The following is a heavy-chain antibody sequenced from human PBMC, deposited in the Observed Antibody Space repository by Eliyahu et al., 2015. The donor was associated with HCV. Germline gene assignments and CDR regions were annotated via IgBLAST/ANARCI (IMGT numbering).Heavy chain of an antibody. CDR2: ISYDGSNK. CDR1: GFXFNSYP. CDR3: ARAFGVGGTNFDF. D-gene: IGHD1-26*01. Sequence: QVQLVESGGGVVQPGGSLRLSCAASGFXFNSYPMHWVRQAPGKGLEWVAFISYDGSNKYYADSVKGRFTISRDNSKNTLYLQMNSLRPEDTTVYYCARAFGVGGTNFDFWGQGTLVTVSS. J-gene: IGHJ4*02. V-gene: IGHV3-30-3*01.